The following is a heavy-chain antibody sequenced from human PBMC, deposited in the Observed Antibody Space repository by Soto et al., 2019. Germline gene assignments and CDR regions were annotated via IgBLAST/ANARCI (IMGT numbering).Heavy chain of an antibody. CDR3: ARQIAVAGTKYLDY. CDR2: IFSNGEK. CDR1: GVSLSDVTMS. J-gene: IGHJ4*02. V-gene: IGHV2-26*01. D-gene: IGHD6-19*01. Sequence: QVTLKKTGPVLVQPTETLTLTCTVSGVSLSDVTMSVCWIRQPPGKALEWLAHIFSNGEKSHSTSLRSRLTIDKDTSKSQVVLTMTNMDPVDTASFYCARQIAVAGTKYLDYWGQGTLVTVSS.